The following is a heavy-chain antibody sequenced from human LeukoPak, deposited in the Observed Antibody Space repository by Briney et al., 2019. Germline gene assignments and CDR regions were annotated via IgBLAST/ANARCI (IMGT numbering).Heavy chain of an antibody. Sequence: PGGSLGLSCADSGFTFSSFWMSWVRQAPGKGLEWVATIKTDGSEKYYVDSVKGRFTISRDNAKNSLSLQMNSLSAEDTAVYYCTRDWGGVAAGIDYWGQGTLVTVSS. CDR1: GFTFSSFW. CDR3: TRDWGGVAAGIDY. V-gene: IGHV3-7*01. CDR2: IKTDGSEK. D-gene: IGHD6-13*01. J-gene: IGHJ4*02.